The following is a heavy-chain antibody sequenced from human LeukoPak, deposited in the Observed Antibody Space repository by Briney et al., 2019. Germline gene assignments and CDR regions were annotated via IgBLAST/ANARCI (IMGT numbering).Heavy chain of an antibody. V-gene: IGHV3-7*01. CDR3: TRRLDE. CDR1: GFSFNNDW. J-gene: IGHJ4*02. Sequence: GGSLRLSCATSGFSFNNDWMDWVRQAPGKGLEWVANINQDGSEKNCLDSVKGRFTISRDNAQNSLYLQMNGLRVEDTAVYYCTRRLDEWGQGTLATVSS. D-gene: IGHD3-16*01. CDR2: INQDGSEK.